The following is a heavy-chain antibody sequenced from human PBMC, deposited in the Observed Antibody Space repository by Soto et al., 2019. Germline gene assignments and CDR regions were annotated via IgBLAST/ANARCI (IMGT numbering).Heavy chain of an antibody. D-gene: IGHD3-22*01. CDR3: ARQSYDRSGQYDSGY. CDR2: IYPGDSDT. CDR1: GYRFITYW. Sequence: PGESLKISFKGSGYRFITYWIGWVRQMPGKGLDWMGIIYPGDSDTRYSPSFEGQVTISADKAISTAYLQWTSLKASDTAIYYCARQSYDRSGQYDSGYWGQGTLVTVSS. J-gene: IGHJ4*02. V-gene: IGHV5-51*01.